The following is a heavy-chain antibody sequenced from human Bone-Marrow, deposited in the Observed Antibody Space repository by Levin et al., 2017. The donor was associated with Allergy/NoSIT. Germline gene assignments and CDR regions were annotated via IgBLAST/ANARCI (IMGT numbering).Heavy chain of an antibody. J-gene: IGHJ6*02. CDR2: INAGGSGT. CDR3: ARSKAGDDYYFYAMDV. Sequence: SCVASGFTFSDHWMHWVRQAPGKGLVWVSRINAGGSGTNYADSVKGRFTISRDNAKNTLYLQMNSLRVEDTAVYYCARSKAGDDYYFYAMDVWGQGTTVTVSS. V-gene: IGHV3-74*01. D-gene: IGHD5-24*01. CDR1: GFTFSDHW.